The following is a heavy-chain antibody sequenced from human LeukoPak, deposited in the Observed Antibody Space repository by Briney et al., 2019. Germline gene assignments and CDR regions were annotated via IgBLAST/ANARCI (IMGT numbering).Heavy chain of an antibody. CDR2: IYFNGGST. CDR3: ARPLYNSCDWFDP. Sequence: SETLSLTCTVTGDSISSGTYYWGWIRQAAGKGLEWIGSIYFNGGSTYYNPSLKSRATISIGTSKNQFSLNLRSVTAADTAVYYCARPLYNSCDWFDPWGQGTLVTVSS. CDR1: GDSISSGTYY. D-gene: IGHD1-1*01. J-gene: IGHJ5*02. V-gene: IGHV4-39*01.